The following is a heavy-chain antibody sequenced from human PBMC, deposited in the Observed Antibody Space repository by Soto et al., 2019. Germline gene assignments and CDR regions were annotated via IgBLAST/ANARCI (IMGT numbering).Heavy chain of an antibody. CDR2: SVPMFGTS. CDR3: NRGSEYDFWSGYL. Sequence: QERLVQSGAEVSKPGSSVKVSCKVTGGTSTRYAINWVRQAPGQGLEWMGGSVPMFGTSKYAQKFQGRVTLTADTSTTIASMELRSLRSEDTAVYYCNRGSEYDFWSGYLWGQGTLVSVSS. V-gene: IGHV1-69*06. D-gene: IGHD3-3*01. CDR1: GGTSTRYA. J-gene: IGHJ4*02.